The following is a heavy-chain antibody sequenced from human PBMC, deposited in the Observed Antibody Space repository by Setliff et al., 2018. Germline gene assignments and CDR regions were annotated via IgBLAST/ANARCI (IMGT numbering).Heavy chain of an antibody. D-gene: IGHD1-26*01. CDR2: IYYRGTT. Sequence: SETLSLTCTVSGGSISSGGYYWNWIRQSPGKGLEWIGYIYYRGTTNYNSSLKSRVTISIDMSRNQFSLKLTSATAADTAVYFCAAVGISAEGGWFDPWGQGTLVTVSS. V-gene: IGHV4-61*08. CDR1: GGSISSGGYY. J-gene: IGHJ5*02. CDR3: AAVGISAEGGWFDP.